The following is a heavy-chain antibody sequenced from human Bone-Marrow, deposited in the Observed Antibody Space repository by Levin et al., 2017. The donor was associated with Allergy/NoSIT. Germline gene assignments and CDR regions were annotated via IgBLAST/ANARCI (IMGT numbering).Heavy chain of an antibody. Sequence: SETLSLTCTVSGDSMSSGDDYWSWIRQPPGKGLEWIGYIYYSGSTYYNPSLKSRVIMSVDTSKNHFSLKLCSATAADTAVYYGARCSGGTCYAGVDSWGQGTLVTVAS. CDR2: IYYSGST. V-gene: IGHV4-30-4*01. J-gene: IGHJ4*02. D-gene: IGHD2-15*01. CDR1: GDSMSSGDDY. CDR3: ARCSGGTCYAGVDS.